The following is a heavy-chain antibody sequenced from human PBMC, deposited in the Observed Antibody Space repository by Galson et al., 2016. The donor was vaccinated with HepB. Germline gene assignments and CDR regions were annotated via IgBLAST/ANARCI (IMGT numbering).Heavy chain of an antibody. Sequence: LRLSCAASGFSFSSYWMSWVRQAPGKGLEWIGEINHSGNMNYNPSLESRLIMSVDTSKHQFSLRLTSVTAADTAMYYCAREDDFWGDYYDWRSFNIWGQGTMVTVSS. V-gene: IGHV4-34*01. D-gene: IGHD3-3*01. CDR3: AREDDFWGDYYDWRSFNI. CDR2: INHSGNM. CDR1: GFSFSSYW. J-gene: IGHJ3*02.